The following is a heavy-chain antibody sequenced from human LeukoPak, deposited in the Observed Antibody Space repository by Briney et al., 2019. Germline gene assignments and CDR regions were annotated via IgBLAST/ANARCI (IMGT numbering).Heavy chain of an antibody. V-gene: IGHV3-23*01. CDR1: GFIFSNHA. CDR2: MSDDGGRT. D-gene: IGHD3-22*01. CDR3: AKEQHESSGHYYGDFDY. Sequence: PGGSLRLSCVASGFIFSNHAMSWVRQAPGKRLEWVAVMSDDGGRTYHSDSVKGWFTISRDNSKNTVYLQMRSLRADDTAVYYCAKEQHESSGHYYGDFDYWGLGTLVTVSS. J-gene: IGHJ4*02.